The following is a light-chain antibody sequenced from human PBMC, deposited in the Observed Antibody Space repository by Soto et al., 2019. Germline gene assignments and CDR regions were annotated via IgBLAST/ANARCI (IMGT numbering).Light chain of an antibody. Sequence: QSALTQPASVSGSLGQSITISCTGTSSDVGGYNYVSWSQQHPGKAPKLLISEVSNRPSGVSNRFSGSKSGNTASLTISGLQADDEADYYCSSYTASSTLLFGTGTKLTVL. J-gene: IGLJ1*01. V-gene: IGLV2-14*03. CDR2: EVS. CDR3: SSYTASSTLL. CDR1: SSDVGGYNY.